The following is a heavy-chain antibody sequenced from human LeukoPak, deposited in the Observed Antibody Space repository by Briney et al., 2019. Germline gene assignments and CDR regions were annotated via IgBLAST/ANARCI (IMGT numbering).Heavy chain of an antibody. CDR1: GFTFSSYA. D-gene: IGHD3-16*02. Sequence: GGSLRLSCAASGFTFSSYAMSWVRQAPGKGLEWVSAISGSGGSTYYADSVKGRFTISRDNSKNTLYLQMNSLRAEDTAVYYCAKVGEDYVWGSHLDYWGQGTLVTVSS. CDR3: AKVGEDYVWGSHLDY. J-gene: IGHJ4*02. CDR2: ISGSGGST. V-gene: IGHV3-23*01.